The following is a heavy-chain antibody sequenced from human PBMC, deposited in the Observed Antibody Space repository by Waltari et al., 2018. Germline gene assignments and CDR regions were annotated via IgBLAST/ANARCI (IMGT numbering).Heavy chain of an antibody. Sequence: QVQLQQWGAGLLKPSETLSLTCAVYGGSFSGYYWSWIRPPPGKGLEWIGEINHSGSTNYNPSLKSRVTISVDTSKNQFSLKLSSVTAADTAVYYCARAMGIAVAGSLDYWGQGTLVTVSS. V-gene: IGHV4-34*01. D-gene: IGHD6-19*01. CDR2: INHSGST. CDR3: ARAMGIAVAGSLDY. J-gene: IGHJ4*02. CDR1: GGSFSGYY.